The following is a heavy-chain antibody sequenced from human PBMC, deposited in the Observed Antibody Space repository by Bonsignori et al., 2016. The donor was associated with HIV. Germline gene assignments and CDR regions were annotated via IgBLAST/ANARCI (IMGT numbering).Heavy chain of an antibody. CDR3: ARARDYDFWSGYIDY. CDR1: GGSFSGYY. CDR2: INHSGST. J-gene: IGHJ4*02. Sequence: SETLSLTCAVYGGSFSGYYWSWIRQPPGKGLEWIGEINHSGSTNYNPSLKSRVTISVDTSKNQFSLKLSSVTAADTAVYYCARARDYDFWSGYIDYWGQGTLVTVSS. D-gene: IGHD3-3*01. V-gene: IGHV4-34*01.